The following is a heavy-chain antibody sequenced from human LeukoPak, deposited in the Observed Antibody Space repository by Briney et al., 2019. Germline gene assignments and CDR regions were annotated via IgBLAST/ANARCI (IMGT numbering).Heavy chain of an antibody. CDR3: AKDGLHSSGWLDY. D-gene: IGHD6-19*01. Sequence: PGGSLRLSCAASGFTFDDYAMHWVRQAPGKGLEWVSGISWNSGSKGYADSVKGRFTISRDNAKNSLYLQMNSLRAEDTALYYCAKDGLHSSGWLDYWGQGTLVTVSS. CDR1: GFTFDDYA. CDR2: ISWNSGSK. V-gene: IGHV3-9*01. J-gene: IGHJ4*02.